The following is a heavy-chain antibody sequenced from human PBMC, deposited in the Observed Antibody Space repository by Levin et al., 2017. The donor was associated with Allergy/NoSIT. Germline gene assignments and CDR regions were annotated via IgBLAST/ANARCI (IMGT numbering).Heavy chain of an antibody. CDR3: ARGAVAGTENWFDP. D-gene: IGHD6-19*01. CDR1: GFTFSDYY. J-gene: IGHJ5*02. CDR2: ISTTSSYT. V-gene: IGHV3-11*05. Sequence: SCAASGFTFSDYYMSWIRQAPGKGLEWISYISTTSSYTNYADSVKGRFTISRDNAKNSLYLQMNSLRAEDTAVYYCARGAVAGTENWFDPWGQGTLLTVSS.